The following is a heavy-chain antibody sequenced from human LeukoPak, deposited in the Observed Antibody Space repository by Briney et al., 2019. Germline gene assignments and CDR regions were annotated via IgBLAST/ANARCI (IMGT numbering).Heavy chain of an antibody. CDR1: GGSFSGYY. Sequence: SETLSLTCAVYGGSFSGYYWSWIRQPPGKGLEWIGEINHSGSTNYNPSLKSRVTISVDTPKNQFSLKLSSVTAADTAVYYCARGYGYHSSGWFYDYWGQGTLVTVSS. CDR3: ARGYGYHSSGWFYDY. D-gene: IGHD6-19*01. V-gene: IGHV4-34*01. CDR2: INHSGST. J-gene: IGHJ4*02.